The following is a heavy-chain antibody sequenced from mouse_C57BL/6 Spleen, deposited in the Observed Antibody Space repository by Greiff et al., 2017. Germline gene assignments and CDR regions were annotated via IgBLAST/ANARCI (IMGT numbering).Heavy chain of an antibody. V-gene: IGHV1-82*01. CDR2: IYPGDGDS. CDR1: GYAFSSSW. J-gene: IGHJ2*01. CDR3: ARGGATVVAPFDY. Sequence: VQLQQSGPELVKPGASVKISCKASGYAFSSSWMNWVKQRPGKGLEWIGRIYPGDGDSNYNGKFKGKATLTAAKPSSTAYLQLSSLTSEDSAFYFCARGGATVVAPFDYWGQGTTLTVSS. D-gene: IGHD1-1*01.